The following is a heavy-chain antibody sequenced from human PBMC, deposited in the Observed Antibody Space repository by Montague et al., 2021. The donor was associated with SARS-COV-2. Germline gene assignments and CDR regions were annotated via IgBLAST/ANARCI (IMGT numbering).Heavy chain of an antibody. CDR2: IYISGST. CDR1: GDSISSTYY. J-gene: IGHJ4*02. V-gene: IGHV4-4*07. CDR3: ARGQQLDFDY. Sequence: SETLSLTCTLSGDSISSTYYWSWIRQPAGKGLEWIGRIYISGSTXYNPSIKSRVTMSIDTSKNQFSLKLNSLTAADTAVYYCARGQQLDFDYWGQGTLVTVSS. D-gene: IGHD6-13*01.